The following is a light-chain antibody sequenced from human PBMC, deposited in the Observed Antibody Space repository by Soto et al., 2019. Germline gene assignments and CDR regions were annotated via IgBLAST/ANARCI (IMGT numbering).Light chain of an antibody. V-gene: IGKV3-20*01. CDR1: QSVSSN. CDR3: QHYGDSPIT. Sequence: VRPQSPSALSESHRERAALSCRASQSVSSNLAWYQQKPGQAPRLLISGASSRATGIPDRFSGSGSGTDFSLTIDRLEPEDFALYYCQHYGDSPITFGQGTRWRL. CDR2: GAS. J-gene: IGKJ5*01.